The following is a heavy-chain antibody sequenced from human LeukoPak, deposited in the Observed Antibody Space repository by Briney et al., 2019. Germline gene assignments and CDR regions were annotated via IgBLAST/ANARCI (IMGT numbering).Heavy chain of an antibody. V-gene: IGHV3-30*18. CDR3: AKLSGRAVAGTLGY. CDR1: GFTFSSYG. D-gene: IGHD6-19*01. Sequence: GGSLRLSCAASGFTFSSYGMHWVRQAPGKGLEWVAVISYDGSNKYYADSVKGRFTISRDNSKNTLYVQMNSLRAEDTDVYYCAKLSGRAVAGTLGYWGQGTLVTVCS. CDR2: ISYDGSNK. J-gene: IGHJ4*02.